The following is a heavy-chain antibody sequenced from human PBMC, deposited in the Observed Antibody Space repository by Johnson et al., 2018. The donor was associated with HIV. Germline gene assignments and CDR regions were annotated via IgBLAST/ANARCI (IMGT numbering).Heavy chain of an antibody. CDR2: IISDGSST. J-gene: IGHJ3*02. D-gene: IGHD6-19*01. Sequence: VQLVESGGGLVQTGGSLRLSCAASGFTFSSYWMYWVRQAPGKGLVWVSRIISDGSSTSYADSVKGRFTTSRDNAKNTLFLQMNSLRAEDTAIYYCAKDGMVAGSGGADAFDIWGQGTMVTVSS. V-gene: IGHV3-74*01. CDR1: GFTFSSYW. CDR3: AKDGMVAGSGGADAFDI.